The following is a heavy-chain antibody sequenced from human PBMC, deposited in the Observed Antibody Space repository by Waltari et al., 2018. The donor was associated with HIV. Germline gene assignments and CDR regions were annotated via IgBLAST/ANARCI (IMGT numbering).Heavy chain of an antibody. CDR2: ISYDGSNK. Sequence: QWQLVESGGGGVQPGRSLRLSCAASGFTFSIYGMPWSRQAPGKGLEWVAVISYDGSNKYYADSVKGRFTISRDNSKNTLYLQMNSLRAEDTAVYYCATSPMTTVTTFDYWGQGTLVTVSS. D-gene: IGHD4-17*01. CDR3: ATSPMTTVTTFDY. J-gene: IGHJ4*02. CDR1: GFTFSIYG. V-gene: IGHV3-30*03.